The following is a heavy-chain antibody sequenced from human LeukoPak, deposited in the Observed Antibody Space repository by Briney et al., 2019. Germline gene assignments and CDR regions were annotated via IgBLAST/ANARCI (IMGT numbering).Heavy chain of an antibody. CDR1: GFNFRSYW. CDR2: IKEDGSKR. J-gene: IGHJ4*02. CDR3: ARGSAWERGSYDY. D-gene: IGHD1-26*01. Sequence: GGSLRLSCAASGFNFRSYWMKWVRQAPGKGLEWVANIKEDGSKRYYVDSVKGRFTISRDNADNSLYLQMNSLRIEDTAVYHCARGSAWERGSYDYWGQGTLVTVSS. V-gene: IGHV3-7*05.